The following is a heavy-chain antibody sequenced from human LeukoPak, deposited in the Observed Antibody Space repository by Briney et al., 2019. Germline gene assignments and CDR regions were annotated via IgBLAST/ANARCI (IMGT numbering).Heavy chain of an antibody. CDR3: ASLGSGSSSY. V-gene: IGHV3-53*01. CDR1: GFTVSSNY. D-gene: IGHD1-26*01. Sequence: PGGSLRLSWAAAGFTVSSNYMSWVRQAPGKGLEWVSVIYSGGSTYYADSVKGRFTISRDNSKNTLYLQMNSLRAEDTAVYYCASLGSGSSSYWGQGTLLTVSS. J-gene: IGHJ4*02. CDR2: IYSGGST.